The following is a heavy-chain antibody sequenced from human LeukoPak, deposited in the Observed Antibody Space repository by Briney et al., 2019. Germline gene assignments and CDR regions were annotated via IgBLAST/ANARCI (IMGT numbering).Heavy chain of an antibody. Sequence: GRSLRLSCAASGFTFSSYAMHWVRQAPGKGLEWVAVISYDGSNKYYADSVKGRFTISRDNSKNTLHLQMNSLRAEDTAVYYCARGESIAARQGRYFDYWGQGTLVTVSS. J-gene: IGHJ4*02. D-gene: IGHD6-13*01. CDR1: GFTFSSYA. CDR2: ISYDGSNK. CDR3: ARGESIAARQGRYFDY. V-gene: IGHV3-30-3*01.